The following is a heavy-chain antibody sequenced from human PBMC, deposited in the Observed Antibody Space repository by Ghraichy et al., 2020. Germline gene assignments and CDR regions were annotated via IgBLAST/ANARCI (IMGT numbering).Heavy chain of an antibody. CDR3: ARGRGIAAAGRVDSGHYYYYYMDV. CDR2: IYYSGST. CDR1: GGSISSYY. V-gene: IGHV4-59*01. D-gene: IGHD6-13*01. Sequence: SETLSLTCTVSGGSISSYYWSWIRQPPGKGLEWIGYIYYSGSTNYNPSLKSRVTISVDTSKNQFSLKLSSVTAADTAVYYCARGRGIAAAGRVDSGHYYYYYMDVWGKGTTVTVSS. J-gene: IGHJ6*03.